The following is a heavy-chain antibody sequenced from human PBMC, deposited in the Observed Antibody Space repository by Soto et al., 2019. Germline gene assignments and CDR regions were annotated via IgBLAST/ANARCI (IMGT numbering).Heavy chain of an antibody. CDR1: EGTFSSYA. V-gene: IGHV1-69*12. Sequence: QVQLVQSGAEVKKPGSSVKVSCKASEGTFSSYAISWVRQAPGQGLEWMGGIIPIFGTANYAQKFQGGVTIPADEPTSTAYMELSSLRSEDTAVYCCASRSGANWFDPWGQGTLVTVSS. D-gene: IGHD6-19*01. J-gene: IGHJ5*02. CDR2: IIPIFGTA. CDR3: ASRSGANWFDP.